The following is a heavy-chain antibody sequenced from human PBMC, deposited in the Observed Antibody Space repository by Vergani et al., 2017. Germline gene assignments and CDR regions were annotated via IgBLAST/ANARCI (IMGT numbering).Heavy chain of an antibody. D-gene: IGHD1-1*01. V-gene: IGHV3-48*01. J-gene: IGHJ3*02. Sequence: EVQLVESGGGLVQPGGSLRLSCAASGFTFSSYSMNWVRQAPGKGLEWVSYISSISSTIYYAGSVKGRFTISRDNAKNSLYLQMNSLRAEDTAVYYCARGRGWNDPFDAFDIWGQGTMVTVSS. CDR1: GFTFSSYS. CDR2: ISSISSTI. CDR3: ARGRGWNDPFDAFDI.